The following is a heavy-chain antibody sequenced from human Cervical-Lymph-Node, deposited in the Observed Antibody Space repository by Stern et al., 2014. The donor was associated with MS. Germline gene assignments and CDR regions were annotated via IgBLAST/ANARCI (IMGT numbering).Heavy chain of an antibody. D-gene: IGHD4-17*01. CDR3: ARGEGVTTYYFDY. CDR2: IWYDGSQK. V-gene: IGHV3-33*01. CDR1: GFTFSTYG. Sequence: VQLGESGGDVVQPGRSLRLSCAASGFTFSTYGMHWVRQAPGKGLEWVALIWYDGSQKYYADSVKGRFTISRDNSNNRLYLQMNSLRAEDTAVYYCARGEGVTTYYFDYWGQGTLVTVYS. J-gene: IGHJ4*02.